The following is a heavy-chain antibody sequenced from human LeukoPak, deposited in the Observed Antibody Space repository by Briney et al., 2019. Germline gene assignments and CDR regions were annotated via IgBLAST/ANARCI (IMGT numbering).Heavy chain of an antibody. CDR3: AKGPHYYDSSGYYGY. CDR1: GFTFSSYW. J-gene: IGHJ4*02. Sequence: GGSLRLSCAASGFTFSSYWMSWVRQAPGKGLEWVANIKQDGSEKYYVDSVKGRFTISRDNAKNSLYLQMNSLRAEDTALYYCAKGPHYYDSSGYYGYWGQGTPVTVSS. CDR2: IKQDGSEK. V-gene: IGHV3-7*03. D-gene: IGHD3-22*01.